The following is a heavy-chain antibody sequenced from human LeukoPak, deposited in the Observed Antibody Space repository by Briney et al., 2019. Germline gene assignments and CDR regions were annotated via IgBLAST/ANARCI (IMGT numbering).Heavy chain of an antibody. V-gene: IGHV3-23*01. CDR1: GFTFSSFA. D-gene: IGHD3-10*01. CDR2: ISGSGGST. J-gene: IGHJ4*02. Sequence: GGSLRLSCAASGFTFSSFAMSWVRQAPGKGLEWVSAISGSGGSTYYADSVKGRFTISRDNSKNTLYLQMNSLRAEDTAVYYCAKSPVLWFREFIYWGQGTLVTVSS. CDR3: AKSPVLWFREFIY.